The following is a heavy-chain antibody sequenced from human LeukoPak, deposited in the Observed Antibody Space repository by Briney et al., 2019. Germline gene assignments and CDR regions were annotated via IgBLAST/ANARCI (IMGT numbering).Heavy chain of an antibody. J-gene: IGHJ4*02. CDR2: ISASDDST. V-gene: IGHV3-23*01. CDR1: GFTLSSYA. CDR3: ARETVGLDY. Sequence: PSGGSLRLSCAASGFTLSSYAMSWVRQAPGKGLEWVSGISASDDSTYYGDSVKGRFTISRDNSKNTLYLQMNSLRDEDTAVYYCARETVGLDYWGQGTLVTVSS. D-gene: IGHD4-17*01.